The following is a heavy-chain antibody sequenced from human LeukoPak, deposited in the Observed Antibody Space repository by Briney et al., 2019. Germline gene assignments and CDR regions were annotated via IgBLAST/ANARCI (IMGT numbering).Heavy chain of an antibody. D-gene: IGHD3-22*01. Sequence: AASVKVSCKASGYTFTSYAITWVRQAPGQGLEWMGWISAYNGNTNYAQNLQGRVTMTTDTSTSTAYMELRSLRSDDTAMYYCARHVVAVGFDYWGQGTLVTVSS. J-gene: IGHJ4*02. CDR3: ARHVVAVGFDY. CDR2: ISAYNGNT. V-gene: IGHV1-18*01. CDR1: GYTFTSYA.